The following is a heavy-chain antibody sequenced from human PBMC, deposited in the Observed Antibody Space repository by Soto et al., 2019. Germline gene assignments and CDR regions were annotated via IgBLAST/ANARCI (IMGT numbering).Heavy chain of an antibody. J-gene: IGHJ4*02. V-gene: IGHV4-30-4*01. CDR1: GDSISSRDYY. CDR3: VRLVGVLGAYYLDY. D-gene: IGHD1-26*01. CDR2: IYYSGDT. Sequence: PSETLSLTCTVSGDSISSRDYYWTWIRQPPGKGLEWIGYIYYSGDTFYIASLKGRVSISADTSQTQFSLHLSSVTAEDTAVYYCVRLVGVLGAYYLDYWGPGTLVTVSS.